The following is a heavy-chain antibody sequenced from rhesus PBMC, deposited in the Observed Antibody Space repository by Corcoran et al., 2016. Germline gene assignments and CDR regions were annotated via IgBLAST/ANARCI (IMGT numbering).Heavy chain of an antibody. CDR1: GFSISTSGTG. V-gene: IGHV2-95*01. J-gene: IGHJ5-1*01. CDR2: IYWNDSK. D-gene: IGHD6-43*01. Sequence: QVTLKESGPALVKPTQTLTLTCTFSGFSISTSGTGVGWLRQPPGKALEWLASIYWNDSKDYSTSLKSRRTSYKDTSKNQVVLTMTNMDPVDTATYYCARVRKMAAANRCDVWGPGVLVTVSS. CDR3: ARVRKMAAANRCDV.